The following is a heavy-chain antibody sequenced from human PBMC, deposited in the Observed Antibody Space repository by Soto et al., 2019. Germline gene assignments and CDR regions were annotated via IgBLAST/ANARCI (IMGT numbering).Heavy chain of an antibody. CDR1: GYTFTSYD. D-gene: IGHD2-15*01. Sequence: ASVKVSCEASGYTFTSYDINWVRQATGQGLEWMGWMNPNSGNTGYAQKFQGRVTMTRNTSISTAYMELSSLRSEDTAVYYCARGQKYCSGGSCYLGDHYYGMDVWGQGTTVTVSS. CDR2: MNPNSGNT. J-gene: IGHJ6*02. CDR3: ARGQKYCSGGSCYLGDHYYGMDV. V-gene: IGHV1-8*01.